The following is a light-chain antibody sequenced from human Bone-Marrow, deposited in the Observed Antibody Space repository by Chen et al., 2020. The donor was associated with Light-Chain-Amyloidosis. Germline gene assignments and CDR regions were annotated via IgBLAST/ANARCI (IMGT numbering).Light chain of an antibody. CDR3: SSYTSSSTLYV. J-gene: IGLJ1*01. CDR1: SSDVGGYNY. Sequence: QSALTQPASVSGSPGQSITITCRGTSSDVGGYNYVSWYQQHPGKAPKLMIYDVSNRPSGVSNRFSGSKSGNTASLTISGLQAEDEADYYCSSYTSSSTLYVFGTGTKVTVL. CDR2: DVS. V-gene: IGLV2-14*01.